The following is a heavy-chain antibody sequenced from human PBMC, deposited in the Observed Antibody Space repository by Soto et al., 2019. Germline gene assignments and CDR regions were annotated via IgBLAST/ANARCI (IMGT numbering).Heavy chain of an antibody. J-gene: IGHJ5*02. CDR3: ARAPVDTAMVTFRWFDP. CDR1: GGTFSSYA. CDR2: IIPIFGTA. D-gene: IGHD5-18*01. V-gene: IGHV1-69*06. Sequence: QVQLVQSGAEVKKPGSSVKVSCKASGGTFSSYAISWVRQAPGQGLEWMGGIIPIFGTANYAQKFQGRVTITADKSPSTAYMELSSLRSEDTAVYYCARAPVDTAMVTFRWFDPWGQGTLVTVSS.